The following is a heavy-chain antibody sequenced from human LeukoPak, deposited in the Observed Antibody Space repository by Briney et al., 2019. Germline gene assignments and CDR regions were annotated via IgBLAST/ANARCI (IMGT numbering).Heavy chain of an antibody. CDR3: ARVPVAGIPFDY. Sequence: ASVKVSRKASGYTFTSYYMHWVRQAPGQGLEWMGIINPSGGSTSYAQKFQGRVTMTRDTSTSTVYMELSSLRSEDTAVYYCARVPVAGIPFDYWGQGTLVTVSS. J-gene: IGHJ4*02. V-gene: IGHV1-46*01. CDR2: INPSGGST. CDR1: GYTFTSYY. D-gene: IGHD6-19*01.